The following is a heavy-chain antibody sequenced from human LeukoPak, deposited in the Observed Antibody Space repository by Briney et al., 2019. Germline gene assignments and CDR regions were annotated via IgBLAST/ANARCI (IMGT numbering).Heavy chain of an antibody. CDR1: GYTLTVFY. J-gene: IGHJ4*02. CDR3: ARDSIAAPHCYDY. D-gene: IGHD6-13*01. CDR2: INPNSGAT. V-gene: IGHV1-2*06. Sequence: ASVKVSCKTSGYTLTVFYIHWVRQAPGQGLEWMGRINPNSGATNYAQKFQGRVTMTSDSSISTVYMNLGRLRSDDTAVYYCARDSIAAPHCYDYWGQGTLVTVSS.